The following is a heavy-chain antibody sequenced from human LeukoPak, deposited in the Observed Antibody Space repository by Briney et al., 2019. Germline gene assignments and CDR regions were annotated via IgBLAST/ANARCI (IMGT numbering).Heavy chain of an antibody. CDR1: GFTFRSYG. Sequence: PGRSLRLSCAASGFTFRSYGMHWLPQAPGKGLEWVAIIWYDGTNKYYADSVKGRFTISRDNSKNTLYLQMNSLRVEDTAVYYCASGRMVRGVTISYYFDYWGQGTLVTVPS. D-gene: IGHD3-10*01. CDR3: ASGRMVRGVTISYYFDY. CDR2: IWYDGTNK. J-gene: IGHJ4*02. V-gene: IGHV3-33*01.